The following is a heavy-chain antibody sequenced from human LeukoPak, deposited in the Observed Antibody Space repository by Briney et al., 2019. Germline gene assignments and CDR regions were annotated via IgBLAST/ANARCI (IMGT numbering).Heavy chain of an antibody. D-gene: IGHD6-13*01. V-gene: IGHV3-7*01. Sequence: GSLRLSCAAPRFTINNYEMSWVRQAPGKGLEWVANIKQDGSEKYYVDSVKGRFTISRDNAKNSLYLQMNSLRAEDTAVYYCAREYSSSWYYFDYWGQGTLVTVSS. CDR1: RFTINNYE. CDR2: IKQDGSEK. CDR3: AREYSSSWYYFDY. J-gene: IGHJ4*02.